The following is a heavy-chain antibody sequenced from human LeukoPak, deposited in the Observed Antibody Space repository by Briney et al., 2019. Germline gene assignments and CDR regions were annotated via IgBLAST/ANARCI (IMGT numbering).Heavy chain of an antibody. J-gene: IGHJ4*02. CDR3: ARGGSGSYFHFDY. D-gene: IGHD3-10*01. CDR2: MNPNSGNT. Sequence: ASVKVSCKASGYTFTSYDINWVRQATGQGLEWMGWMNPNSGNTGYAQKFQGRVTMTRDTSISTAYMELSRLRSGDTAVYYCARGGSGSYFHFDYWGQGTLVTVSS. V-gene: IGHV1-8*01. CDR1: GYTFTSYD.